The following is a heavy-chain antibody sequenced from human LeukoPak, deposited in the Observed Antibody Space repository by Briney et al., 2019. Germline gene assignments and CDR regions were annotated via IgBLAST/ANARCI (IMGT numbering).Heavy chain of an antibody. V-gene: IGHV3-30*04. CDR3: ATSSSWYPLFDY. CDR2: ISYDGSNK. CDR1: GFTFSSYA. Sequence: GGSLRLSCAASGFTFSSYAMHWVRQAPGKGLGWVAVISYDGSNKYYADSVKGRFTISRDNSKNTLYLQMNSLRAEDTAMYYCATSSSWYPLFDYWGQGTLVTVSS. J-gene: IGHJ4*02. D-gene: IGHD6-13*01.